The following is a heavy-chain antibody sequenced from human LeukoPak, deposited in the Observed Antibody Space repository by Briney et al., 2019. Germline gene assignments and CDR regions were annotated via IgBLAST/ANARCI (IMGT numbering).Heavy chain of an antibody. CDR3: AKVLRGTGSSGWAPDY. CDR2: ISSSGNSR. V-gene: IGHV3-48*01. CDR1: GFILSNYR. J-gene: IGHJ4*02. Sequence: GSLRLSCAASGFILSNYRMNWVRQAPGKGLEWVSYISSSGNSREYADSVKGRFTISRDNSKNTLYLQMNSLRAEDTAVYYCAKVLRGTGSSGWAPDYWGQGTLVTVSS. D-gene: IGHD6-19*01.